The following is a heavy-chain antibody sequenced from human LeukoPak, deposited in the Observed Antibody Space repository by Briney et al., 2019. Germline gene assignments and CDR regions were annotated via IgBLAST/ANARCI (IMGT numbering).Heavy chain of an antibody. V-gene: IGHV3-74*01. D-gene: IGHD3-10*02. CDR3: AELGITMIGGV. Sequence: GGSLRLSCVASGFTFSRYWMHWVRQAPGKVLVWVSRINSDGRSTNYADSVKGRFSISRDNAENTLYLQMNSLRAEDTAVYYCAELGITMIGGVWGKGTTVTISS. CDR2: INSDGRST. CDR1: GFTFSRYW. J-gene: IGHJ6*04.